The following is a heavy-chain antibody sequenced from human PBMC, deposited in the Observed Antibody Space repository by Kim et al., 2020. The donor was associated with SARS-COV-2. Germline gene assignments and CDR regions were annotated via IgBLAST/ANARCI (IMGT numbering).Heavy chain of an antibody. D-gene: IGHD3-10*01. V-gene: IGHV3-21*01. Sequence: DSVKGRFTISRDNAKNSLYLQMNSLRAEDTAVYYCARIPGFFGAGRYFDYWGQGTLVTVSS. J-gene: IGHJ4*02. CDR3: ARIPGFFGAGRYFDY.